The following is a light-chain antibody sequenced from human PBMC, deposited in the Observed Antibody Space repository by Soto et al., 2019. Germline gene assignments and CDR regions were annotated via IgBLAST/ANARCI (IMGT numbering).Light chain of an antibody. Sequence: ETVLTQSPATLSLSPGERATLYFRASQSVSRYLAWYQQKPGQAPRRLIYDTSYRAPGIPARFSGSGSGTDFTLTISSLEPEDFAVYYCQQRSNWITFGQGTRLEIK. V-gene: IGKV3-11*01. J-gene: IGKJ5*01. CDR2: DTS. CDR3: QQRSNWIT. CDR1: QSVSRY.